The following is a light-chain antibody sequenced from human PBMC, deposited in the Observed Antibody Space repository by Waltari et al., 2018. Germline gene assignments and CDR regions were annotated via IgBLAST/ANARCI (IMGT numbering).Light chain of an antibody. V-gene: IGLV3-1*01. CDR1: NLGDEH. CDR2: EDD. Sequence: SYDLTPPTSVSVSPGQTGSISCSGDNLGDEHACWYQKKAGQSPILVIFEDDKRPPGIPERFSGSKSGNTATLTISGAQSSDEADYYCQTWDRKSLVFGGGTKLTVL. J-gene: IGLJ3*02. CDR3: QTWDRKSLV.